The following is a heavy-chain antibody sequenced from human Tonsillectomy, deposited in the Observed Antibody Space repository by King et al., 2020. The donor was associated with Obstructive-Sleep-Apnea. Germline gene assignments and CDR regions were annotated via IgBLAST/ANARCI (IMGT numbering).Heavy chain of an antibody. Sequence: VQLVESGAEVKKPGASVKVSCKASGYTFTDYYMHWVRQAPGQGLEWMGWINPNSGGTNYAQRFQGRVTMTRDTSINTAYMELGRLTSDDTAVYYCARDRPPAFGSGSKNWFDPWGQGTLVTVSS. CDR2: INPNSGGT. CDR1: GYTFTDYY. CDR3: ARDRPPAFGSGSKNWFDP. J-gene: IGHJ5*02. V-gene: IGHV1-2*02. D-gene: IGHD3-10*01.